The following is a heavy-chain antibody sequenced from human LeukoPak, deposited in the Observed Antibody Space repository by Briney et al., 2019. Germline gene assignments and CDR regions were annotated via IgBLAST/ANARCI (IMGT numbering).Heavy chain of an antibody. Sequence: SGPTLVNPXQTLTLTCTFSGFSLNSTGVGVGWIRQPPGKALEWLAIIYWDDDKRYSPSLKSRLSITKDTSKSQVVLTMTNMDHVDTATHYCVHEVQKEMTFWGQGTLVTVSS. CDR1: GFSLNSTGVG. D-gene: IGHD3-16*01. CDR2: IYWDDDK. V-gene: IGHV2-5*02. CDR3: VHEVQKEMTF. J-gene: IGHJ4*02.